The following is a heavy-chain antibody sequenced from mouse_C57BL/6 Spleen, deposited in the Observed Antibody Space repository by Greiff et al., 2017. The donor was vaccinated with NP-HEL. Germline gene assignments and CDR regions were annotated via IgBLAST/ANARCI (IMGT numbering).Heavy chain of an antibody. D-gene: IGHD1-1*01. J-gene: IGHJ4*01. CDR1: GYAFTNYL. CDR3: ARSPHYYGSSYDAMDY. CDR2: INPGSGGT. V-gene: IGHV1-54*01. Sequence: QVHVKQSGAELVRPGTSVKVSCKASGYAFTNYLIEWVKQRPGQGLEWIGVINPGSGGTNYNEKFKGKATLTADKSSSTAYMQLSSLTSEDSAVYFWARSPHYYGSSYDAMDYWGQGTSVTVSS.